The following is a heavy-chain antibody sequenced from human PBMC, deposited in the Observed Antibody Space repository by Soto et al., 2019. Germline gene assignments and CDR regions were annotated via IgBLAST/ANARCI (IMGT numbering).Heavy chain of an antibody. V-gene: IGHV3-15*07. J-gene: IGHJ4*01. CDR1: GFSFSRAW. CDR3: TTDSLFTQMLVRFDF. Sequence: GGSLRQSSEASGFSFSRAWLNGVRQTPGGGLEWVGRIKSKTDGGTIDFAARVKGRFAISRDDSRDMMYMQMNSLKTEDTGVYYCTTDSLFTQMLVRFDFWGLGTLVTVSS. D-gene: IGHD3-10*02. CDR2: IKSKTDGGTI.